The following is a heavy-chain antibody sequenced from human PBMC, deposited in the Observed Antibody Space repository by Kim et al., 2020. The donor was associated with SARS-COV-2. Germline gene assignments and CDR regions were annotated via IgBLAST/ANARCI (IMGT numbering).Heavy chain of an antibody. V-gene: IGHV3-15*01. CDR1: GLTFTNAW. J-gene: IGHJ4*02. CDR2: IKTEPEGGTT. CDR3: VIDKYHRDDSQFND. D-gene: IGHD3-22*01. Sequence: GGSLRLSCIASGLTFTNAWMSWVRQAPGKGLEWVGRIKTEPEGGTTDYAAPVKGRFIVSRDDSKDILYLQMNSLKTEDTAVYYCVIDKYHRDDSQFNDWGQGTLVTVSS.